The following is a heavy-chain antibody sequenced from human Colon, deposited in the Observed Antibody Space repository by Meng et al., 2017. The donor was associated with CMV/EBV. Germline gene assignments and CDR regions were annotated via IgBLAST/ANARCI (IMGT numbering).Heavy chain of an antibody. D-gene: IGHD3-3*01. Sequence: SCAASGFTFSSYSMNWVRQAPGKGLEWVSSISSSSSYIYYADSVKGRFTISRDNAKNSLYLQMNSLRAEDTAVYYCARDGGDYDFWSGYSRPYYYGMDVWGQGTTVTVSS. CDR3: ARDGGDYDFWSGYSRPYYYGMDV. J-gene: IGHJ6*02. V-gene: IGHV3-21*01. CDR1: GFTFSSYS. CDR2: ISSSSSYI.